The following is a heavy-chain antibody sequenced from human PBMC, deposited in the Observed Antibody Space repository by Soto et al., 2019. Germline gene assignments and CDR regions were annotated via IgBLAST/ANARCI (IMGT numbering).Heavy chain of an antibody. Sequence: QVQLQQWGAGLLKPSETLSLNCAVTGGSLSGYYWSWIRQPPGKGLEWIGEVKDGGHANYSPSLRGRVTISSYTSNNQFLLRLYSVTAADTGVYYCARGQEGVVATHWDQGSLVTVSS. CDR1: GGSLSGYY. CDR2: VKDGGHA. CDR3: ARGQEGVVATH. J-gene: IGHJ4*02. V-gene: IGHV4-34*01. D-gene: IGHD5-12*01.